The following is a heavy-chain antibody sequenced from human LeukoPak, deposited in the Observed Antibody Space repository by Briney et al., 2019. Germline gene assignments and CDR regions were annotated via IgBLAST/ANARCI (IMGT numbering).Heavy chain of an antibody. CDR2: ISAYNGNT. V-gene: IGHV1-18*01. CDR1: GYTFTSFG. Sequence: ASVKVSCKASGYTFTSFGISWVRQAPGQGLEWMGWISAYNGNTSYGQNFQDRVTMTTDTSTSTAYMELRSLRSDDTAVYYCARGIQNDYWGQGTLVTVSS. CDR3: ARGIQNDY. J-gene: IGHJ4*02.